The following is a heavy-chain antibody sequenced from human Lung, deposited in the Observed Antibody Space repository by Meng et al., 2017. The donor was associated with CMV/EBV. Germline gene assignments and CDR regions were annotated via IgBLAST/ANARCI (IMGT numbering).Heavy chain of an antibody. Sequence: SCATSGFTFSTYTMHWVRQAPGKGLEWVSSISSSRSYINYADSVKGRFTISRDNAKSSLYLQMNRLRAGDTAVYYCARERLYQPLWGDALDLSGLGTMVTVSS. J-gene: IGHJ3*01. CDR3: ARERLYQPLWGDALDL. CDR2: ISSSRSYI. CDR1: GFTFSTYT. D-gene: IGHD2-2*01. V-gene: IGHV3-21*01.